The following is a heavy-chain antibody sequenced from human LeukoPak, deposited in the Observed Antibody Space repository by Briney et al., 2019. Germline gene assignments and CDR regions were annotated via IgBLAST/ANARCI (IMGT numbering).Heavy chain of an antibody. D-gene: IGHD3-10*01. CDR3: ARDLIEVVRGAPYYGMDV. V-gene: IGHV3-33*01. CDR2: IWADGTLK. J-gene: IGHJ6*02. CDR1: GFTLKTYG. Sequence: GGSLRLSCAASGFTLKTYGIHWVRQSPGQGLEWVAVIWADGTLKYYADSVRGRFTISRDNSKNTLYLQMNSLRAEDTAVYYCARDLIEVVRGAPYYGMDVWGQGTTVTVSS.